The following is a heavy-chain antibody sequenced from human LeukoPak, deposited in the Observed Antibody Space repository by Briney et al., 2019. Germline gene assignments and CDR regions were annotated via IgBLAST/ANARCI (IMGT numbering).Heavy chain of an antibody. CDR1: GYILSRYA. Sequence: ASVKVSCKASGYILSRYAMNWVRQAPGQRLEWMGWINAGNGNTKYSQKFQGRVTITRDTSASTAYMELSSLRAEDTAVYYCAKAPHSNYDILRYWGQGTLVTVSS. CDR3: AKAPHSNYDILRY. V-gene: IGHV1-3*01. J-gene: IGHJ4*02. CDR2: INAGNGNT. D-gene: IGHD3-9*01.